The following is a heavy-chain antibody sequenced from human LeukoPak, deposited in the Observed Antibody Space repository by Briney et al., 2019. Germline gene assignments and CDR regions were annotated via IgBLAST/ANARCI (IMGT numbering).Heavy chain of an antibody. CDR3: ARDPSGYSANFDY. CDR2: ISYDGSNK. J-gene: IGHJ4*02. V-gene: IGHV3-30-3*01. Sequence: GGSLRLSCAASGFTFSSYAMHWVRQAPGKGLEWVAVISYDGSNKYYADSVKGRFTISRDNSKNTLYLQMNSLRAEDTAAYYCARDPSGYSANFDYWGQGTLVTVSS. D-gene: IGHD3-9*01. CDR1: GFTFSSYA.